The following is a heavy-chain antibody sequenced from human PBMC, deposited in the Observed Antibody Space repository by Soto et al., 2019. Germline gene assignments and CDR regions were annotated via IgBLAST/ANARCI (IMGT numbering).Heavy chain of an antibody. D-gene: IGHD6-19*01. V-gene: IGHV1-18*01. CDR1: GYTFTSYG. CDR3: ARVFRQWLGQRVDAFDI. J-gene: IGHJ3*02. Sequence: QVQLVQSGAEVKKPGASVKVSCKASGYTFTSYGISWVRQAPGQGLEWMGWISAYNGNTNYAQKLQGRVSMTTDTSTSTAYMELRSLRSDDTAVYYCARVFRQWLGQRVDAFDIWGQGTMVTVSS. CDR2: ISAYNGNT.